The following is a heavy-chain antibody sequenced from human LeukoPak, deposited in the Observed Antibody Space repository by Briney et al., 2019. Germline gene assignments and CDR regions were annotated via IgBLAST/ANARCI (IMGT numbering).Heavy chain of an antibody. J-gene: IGHJ4*02. CDR1: GGSISSGGYS. D-gene: IGHD6-19*01. CDR3: ARVAGHGSGWYGYFDY. CDR2: IYHSGST. Sequence: PSQTLSLTCAVSGGSISSGGYSWSWIRQPPGKGLEWIGYIYHSGSTYYNPSLKSRVTISVDRSKNQFSLKLSSVTDADTAVYYCARVAGHGSGWYGYFDYWGQGTLVTVSS. V-gene: IGHV4-30-2*01.